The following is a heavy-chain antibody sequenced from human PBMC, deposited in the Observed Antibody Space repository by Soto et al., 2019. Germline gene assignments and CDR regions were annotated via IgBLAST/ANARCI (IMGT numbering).Heavy chain of an antibody. CDR3: ARPGSGWIYNWFDP. D-gene: IGHD6-19*01. J-gene: IGHJ5*02. V-gene: IGHV4-39*01. Sequence: SETLSLTCNVYGGSIRSGSYYWGWIRQPPGKGLEWIGSIYYTGSTYYNPSLKSRVTISVDTSKNQFSLNLSSVTAADTAVYYCARPGSGWIYNWFDPWGQGTLVTVS. CDR2: IYYTGST. CDR1: GGSIRSGSYY.